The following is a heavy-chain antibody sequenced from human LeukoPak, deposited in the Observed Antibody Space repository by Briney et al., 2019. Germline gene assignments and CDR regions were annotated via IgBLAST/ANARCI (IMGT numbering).Heavy chain of an antibody. D-gene: IGHD1-26*01. J-gene: IGHJ3*02. CDR3: ARDAFLIVGAIMNAFDI. CDR2: ISYDGSNK. Sequence: GRSLRLSCAASGFTFSSYAMHWVRQAPGKGLEWVAVISYDGSNKYYADSVKSRFTISRDNSKNTLYLQMNSLRAEDTAVYYCARDAFLIVGAIMNAFDIWGQGTMVTVSS. CDR1: GFTFSSYA. V-gene: IGHV3-30-3*01.